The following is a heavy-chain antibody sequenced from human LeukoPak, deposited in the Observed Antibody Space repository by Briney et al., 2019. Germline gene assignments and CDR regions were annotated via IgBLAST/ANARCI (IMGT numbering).Heavy chain of an antibody. J-gene: IGHJ4*02. CDR1: GGSISSGSYY. Sequence: SETLSLTCTVSGGSISSGSYYWSWIRQPAGKGLEWIGRIYTSGSTNYNPSLKSRVTISVDTSKNQFSLKLSSVTAADTAVYYCARGANYWGQGTLVTVSS. CDR3: ARGANY. CDR2: IYTSGST. V-gene: IGHV4-61*02.